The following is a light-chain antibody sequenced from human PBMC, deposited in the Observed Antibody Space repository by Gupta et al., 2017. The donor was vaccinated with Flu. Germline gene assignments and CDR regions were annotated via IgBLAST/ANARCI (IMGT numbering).Light chain of an antibody. CDR3: CAYTGIPTTV. V-gene: IGLV2-11*01. CDR2: DVT. J-gene: IGLJ3*02. CDR1: SSDVGGYNL. Sequence: QSALPQPRSLSASPRQTVTISCTGTSSDVGGYNLVSWYQHHPGKAPKLMIYDVTKRPSGVPDCFSDSKSGNTSCLSISGLEIEEEADYYCCAYTGIPTTVFGGGTKLTVL.